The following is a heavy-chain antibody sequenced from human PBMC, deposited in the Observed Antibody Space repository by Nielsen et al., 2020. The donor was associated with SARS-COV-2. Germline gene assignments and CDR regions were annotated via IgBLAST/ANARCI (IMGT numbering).Heavy chain of an antibody. V-gene: IGHV3-11*04. D-gene: IGHD2-2*01. CDR3: ASSESGPAASGYVENAFDI. Sequence: WIRQPPGKGLEWVSYISSSGSTIYYADSVKGRFTISRDNAKNSLYLQMNSLRAEDTAVYYCASSESGPAASGYVENAFDIWGQGTMVTVSS. CDR2: ISSSGSTI. J-gene: IGHJ3*02.